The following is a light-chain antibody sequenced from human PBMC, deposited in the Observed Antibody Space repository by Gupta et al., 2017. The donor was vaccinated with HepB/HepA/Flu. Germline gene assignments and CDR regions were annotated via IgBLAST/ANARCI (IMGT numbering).Light chain of an antibody. V-gene: IGLV1-44*01. CDR3: AAWDDGLNALV. Sequence: QSVLTQPPSASGTPGQRVTISCSGSSSNIGTNTVNWYHQFPGTAPKLLIHSNNQWPSGVPDRFSGSKSGTSASLAISGLQSEDEGNYYCAAWDDGLNALVFGGGTKLT. CDR2: SNN. J-gene: IGLJ2*01. CDR1: SSNIGTNT.